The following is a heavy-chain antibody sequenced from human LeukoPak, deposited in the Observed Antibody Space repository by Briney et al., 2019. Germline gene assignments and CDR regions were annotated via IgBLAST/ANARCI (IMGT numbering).Heavy chain of an antibody. CDR3: ARGAGTGWYDFDY. J-gene: IGHJ4*02. D-gene: IGHD6-19*01. V-gene: IGHV3-33*08. CDR1: GFTFSSYA. Sequence: GGSLRLSCSASGFTFSSYAMHWVRQAPGKGLEWVAVIWYDGSNKYYADSVKGRFTISRDNSKNTVFLLMNSLRAEDTAVYYCARGAGTGWYDFDYWGQGSVVTVPS. CDR2: IWYDGSNK.